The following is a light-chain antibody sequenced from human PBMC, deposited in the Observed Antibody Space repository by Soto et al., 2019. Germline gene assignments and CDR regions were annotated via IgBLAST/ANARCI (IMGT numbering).Light chain of an antibody. CDR2: GAS. CDR3: QHYDSLPIT. J-gene: IGKJ5*01. CDR1: QSVSSSY. V-gene: IGKV3-20*01. Sequence: EIVLTQSPATLCWSPGERATLSCRASQSVSSSYLAWYQQKPGQPPRLLIYGASSRATGIPDRFSGSGSGTDFTLTISRLEPEDFAVFYCQHYDSLPITFGQGTRLEIK.